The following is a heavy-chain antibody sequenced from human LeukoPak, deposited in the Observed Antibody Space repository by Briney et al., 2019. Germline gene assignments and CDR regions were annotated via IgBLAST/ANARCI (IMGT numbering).Heavy chain of an antibody. D-gene: IGHD2-2*01. CDR1: GFTFGDYA. CDR3: TRAPHPRCSSSGCYLDY. J-gene: IGHJ4*02. Sequence: PGRSLRLSCSTSGFTFGDYAMSWVRQAPGKGLEWVGFIQAKAYGGATKYAASVNGRFSISRDDSQSIANLQMNDLKTEDTAVYYCTRAPHPRCSSSGCYLDYWGQGTLVTVPS. V-gene: IGHV3-49*04. CDR2: IQAKAYGGAT.